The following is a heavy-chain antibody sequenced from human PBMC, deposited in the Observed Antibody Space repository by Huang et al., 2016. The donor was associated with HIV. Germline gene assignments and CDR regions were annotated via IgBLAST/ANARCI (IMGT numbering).Heavy chain of an antibody. CDR2: STGDSERV. CDR1: GFTFDDFS. Sequence: EVHLVESGGGLVQPGRSLRLSCGASGFTFDDFSMHWVRQRPGKGLEYGSGSTGDSERVFYAAAVKGRFTISRDNAKNALYLQMNSLRVEDTALYDCAHLPEPSSPWTDYWGQGTLVTVSS. CDR3: AHLPEPSSPWTDY. V-gene: IGHV3-9*01. J-gene: IGHJ4*02. D-gene: IGHD1-1*01.